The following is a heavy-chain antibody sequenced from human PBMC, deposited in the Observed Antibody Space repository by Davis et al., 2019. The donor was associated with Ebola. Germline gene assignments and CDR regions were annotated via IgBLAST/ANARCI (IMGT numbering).Heavy chain of an antibody. D-gene: IGHD2-2*01. V-gene: IGHV3-11*04. CDR2: IGPSGNSF. J-gene: IGHJ3*02. CDR1: GLTLTDYY. Sequence: PGGSLRLSCQVSGLTLTDYYMSWIRQAPGKGLEWIAYIGPSGNSFYCADSVKGRFTIPQDNSKNTLFMQMNSLRVEDTAVYFCARGILQEQLIWNDAFDIWGQGTMVTVS. CDR3: ARGILQEQLIWNDAFDI.